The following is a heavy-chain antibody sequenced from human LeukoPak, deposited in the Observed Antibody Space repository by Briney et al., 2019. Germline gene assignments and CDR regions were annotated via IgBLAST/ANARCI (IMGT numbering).Heavy chain of an antibody. Sequence: GGSLRLSCAASGFTVSSNYMSWVRQAPGKGLEWVSVIYSGGSTYYADSVKGRFAISRDNSKNTLYLQMTSLRAEDTAVYYCAKTYVDTTFFDSWGQGTLVTVSS. CDR3: AKTYVDTTFFDS. D-gene: IGHD5-18*01. J-gene: IGHJ4*02. CDR1: GFTVSSNY. V-gene: IGHV3-53*01. CDR2: IYSGGST.